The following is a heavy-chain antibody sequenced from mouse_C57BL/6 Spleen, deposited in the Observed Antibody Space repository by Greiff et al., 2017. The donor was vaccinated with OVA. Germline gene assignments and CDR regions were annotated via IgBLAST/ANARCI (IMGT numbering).Heavy chain of an antibody. J-gene: IGHJ3*01. CDR3: ARGNSSGYVSGSWFAY. Sequence: QVQLQQPGAELVMPWASVKLSCKASGYTFTSYWMHWVKQRPGQGLEWIGEIDPSDSYTNSNQKCKGTSTWTVDKSYSTAYMQLSSLTSEDSAVYYCARGNSSGYVSGSWFAYWGQGTLVTVSA. D-gene: IGHD3-2*02. CDR2: IDPSDSYT. CDR1: GYTFTSYW. V-gene: IGHV1-69*01.